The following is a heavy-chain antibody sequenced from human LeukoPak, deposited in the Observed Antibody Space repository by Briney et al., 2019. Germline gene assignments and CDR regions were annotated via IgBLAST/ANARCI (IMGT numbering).Heavy chain of an antibody. CDR1: GGTFSSYA. D-gene: IGHD1-26*01. CDR2: IIPIFGTA. V-gene: IGHV1-69*13. Sequence: ASVKVSCKASGGTFSSYAISWVRQAPGQGLEWVGGIIPIFGTANYAQKFQGRVTITADESTGTAYMELSSLRSEDTAVYYCARMVGRGYYYYYMDVWGKGTTVTVSS. J-gene: IGHJ6*03. CDR3: ARMVGRGYYYYYMDV.